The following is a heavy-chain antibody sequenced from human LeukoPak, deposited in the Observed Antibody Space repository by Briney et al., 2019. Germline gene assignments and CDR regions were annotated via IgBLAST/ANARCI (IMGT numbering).Heavy chain of an antibody. CDR1: GGSISSYY. CDR3: AREHYYYGMDV. V-gene: IGHV4-59*01. J-gene: IGHJ6*02. Sequence: PSESLSLTCTVSGGSISSYYWSWIRQPPGKGLEWIGYIYYSGSTNYNPSLKSRVTISVDTSKNQFSLKLSSVTAADTAVYYCAREHYYYGMDVWGQGTTVTVSS. CDR2: IYYSGST.